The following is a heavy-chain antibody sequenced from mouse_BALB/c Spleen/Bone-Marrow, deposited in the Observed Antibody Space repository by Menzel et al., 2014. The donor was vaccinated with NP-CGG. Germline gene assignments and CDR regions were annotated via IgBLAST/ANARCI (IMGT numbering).Heavy chain of an antibody. V-gene: IGHV1-80*01. CDR2: IYPGDGDT. CDR3: ARYYGYSYYFDY. D-gene: IGHD2-3*01. CDR1: GYAFSNYW. J-gene: IGHJ2*01. Sequence: LVESGADLVRPGSSVKISCKASGYAFSNYWMNWVKQRPGQGLEWIGQIYPGDGDTNYNGKFKGKATLTADKSSSTAYMQLSSLTSEDSAVYFCARYYGYSYYFDYWGQGTTLTVSS.